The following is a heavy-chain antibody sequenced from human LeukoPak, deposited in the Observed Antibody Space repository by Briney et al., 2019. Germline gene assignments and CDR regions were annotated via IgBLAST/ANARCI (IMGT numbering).Heavy chain of an antibody. V-gene: IGHV3-23*01. CDR2: ISGTGMLT. CDR3: AKYYYDSSGRGNDAFDV. CDR1: GFSFGSYA. D-gene: IGHD3-22*01. J-gene: IGHJ3*01. Sequence: GGSLRLSCATSGFSFGSYAMSWVRQAPGKGLEWVSSISGTGMLTYYADSVKGRFTISRDNSKNTLYLQMSSPRAEDTATFYCAKYYYDSSGRGNDAFDVWGQGTLVTVSS.